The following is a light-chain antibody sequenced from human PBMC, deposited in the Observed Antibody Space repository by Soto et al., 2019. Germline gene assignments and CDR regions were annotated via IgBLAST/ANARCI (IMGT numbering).Light chain of an antibody. Sequence: DIQMTQSPSSLSASVGDRVTITCRASQNINNYLNWFQQKPGKAPKLLIYGASGLESGVPSRFSGSGSGTDFTLTISSLQPEDSATYYCQQSYSLVWTFDQGTKVEIK. J-gene: IGKJ1*01. CDR1: QNINNY. CDR2: GAS. V-gene: IGKV1-39*01. CDR3: QQSYSLVWT.